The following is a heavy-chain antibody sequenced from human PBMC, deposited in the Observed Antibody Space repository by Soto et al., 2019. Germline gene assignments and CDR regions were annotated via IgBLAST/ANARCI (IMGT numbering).Heavy chain of an antibody. Sequence: EVQLVESGGGLVQPGGSLRLSCAASGIPVSSNYMTWVRQAPGKGLEWVSVLHSGGDTYYANSVKGRFTISRHDTTNTMFHQMNSLKPEDTAVYYCARDGPYYYASRMDVWGQGTTVTVSS. CDR3: ARDGPYYYASRMDV. J-gene: IGHJ6*02. V-gene: IGHV3-53*04. D-gene: IGHD3-10*01. CDR1: GIPVSSNY. CDR2: LHSGGDT.